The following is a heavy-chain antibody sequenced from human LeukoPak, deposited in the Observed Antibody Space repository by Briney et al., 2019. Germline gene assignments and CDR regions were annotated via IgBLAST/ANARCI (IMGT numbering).Heavy chain of an antibody. V-gene: IGHV3-30*19. J-gene: IGHJ3*02. D-gene: IGHD3-10*01. CDR2: ISYDGSNK. CDR1: GFTFSSYG. CDR3: ARVARGLDAFDI. Sequence: GGSLRLSCAASGFTFSSYGMHWVRQAPGKGLEWVPVISYDGSNKYYADSVKGRFTISRDNSKNTLYLQMNSLRAEDTAVYYCARVARGLDAFDIWGQGTMVTVSS.